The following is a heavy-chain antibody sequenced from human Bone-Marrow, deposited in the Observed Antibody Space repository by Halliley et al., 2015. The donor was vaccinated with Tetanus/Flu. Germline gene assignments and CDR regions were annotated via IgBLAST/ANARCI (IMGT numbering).Heavy chain of an antibody. CDR3: ARRLRWCSDGTYYSGSFEY. CDR1: GYKFTSYW. CDR2: IFPRDSDT. J-gene: IGHJ4*02. Sequence: MQLVQSGAEVKKPGESLKISCKGSGYKFTSYWIGWVRQKPGKGLEWMGIIFPRDSDTRYNPSFQDQVTISADTSISTAYLQWDSLKASDTAMYYCARRLRWCSDGTYYSGSFEYWGQGTLVTVSS. D-gene: IGHD3-10*01. V-gene: IGHV5-51*01.